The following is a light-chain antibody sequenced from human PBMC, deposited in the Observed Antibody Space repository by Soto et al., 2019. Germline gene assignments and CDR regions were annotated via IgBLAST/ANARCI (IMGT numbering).Light chain of an antibody. CDR1: QDIAKY. V-gene: IGKV1-27*01. Sequence: DIQMTQSPSSLSASVGDRVTITCRASQDIAKYLAWYQQKPGKAPKLLIYAASTVQSGVPSRFSGSGSGTDFTLSISSRQPEDVANYYCQKYSSAPRTFGQGTKVEIK. J-gene: IGKJ1*01. CDR3: QKYSSAPRT. CDR2: AAS.